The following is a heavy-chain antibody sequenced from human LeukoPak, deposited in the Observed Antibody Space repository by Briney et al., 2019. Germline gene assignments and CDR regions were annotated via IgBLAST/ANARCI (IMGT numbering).Heavy chain of an antibody. CDR3: ARDTAKRAWFDP. CDR1: GGSISSSSYY. J-gene: IGHJ5*02. CDR2: IYYSGST. D-gene: IGHD6-25*01. V-gene: IGHV4-39*07. Sequence: PSETLSLTCTVSGGSISSSSYYWGWIRQPPGKGLEWIGSIYYSGSTYYNPSLKSRVTISVDTSKNQFSLKLSSVTAADTAVYYCARDTAKRAWFDPWGQGTLVTVSS.